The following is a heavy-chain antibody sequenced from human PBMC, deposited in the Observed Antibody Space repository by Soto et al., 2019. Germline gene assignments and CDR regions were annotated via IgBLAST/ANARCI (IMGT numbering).Heavy chain of an antibody. J-gene: IGHJ4*02. Sequence: EVQLLESGGGLVQPGGSLRLSCAASGFTFSSYAMSWVRQAPGKGLEWVSAISGSGGSTYYADSVKGRFTISRDNSKNTLYQQMNSLRAEDTAVYYCAKGRCYDILTGCLFDYWGQGTLVTVSS. V-gene: IGHV3-23*01. CDR3: AKGRCYDILTGCLFDY. CDR2: ISGSGGST. D-gene: IGHD3-9*01. CDR1: GFTFSSYA.